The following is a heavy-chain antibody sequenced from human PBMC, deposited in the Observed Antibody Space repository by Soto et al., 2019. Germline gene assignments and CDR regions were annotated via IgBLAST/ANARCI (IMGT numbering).Heavy chain of an antibody. J-gene: IGHJ6*02. V-gene: IGHV3-7*04. Sequence: GSHSLSCAASGFPFSSYWMSWVRQAPGKGLEWVANIKQDGSEKYYVDSVKGRFTISRDNAKNSLYLQMNSLRAEDTAVYYCARFYYDSSGYLPSPYYYYYGMDVWGQGTTVTVS. CDR2: IKQDGSEK. CDR1: GFPFSSYW. D-gene: IGHD3-22*01. CDR3: ARFYYDSSGYLPSPYYYYYGMDV.